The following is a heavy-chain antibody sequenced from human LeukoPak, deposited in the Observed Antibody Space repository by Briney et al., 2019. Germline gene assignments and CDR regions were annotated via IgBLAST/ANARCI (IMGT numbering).Heavy chain of an antibody. J-gene: IGHJ2*01. CDR3: AKDRSGWTAVWYFDL. Sequence: PGGSLRLSCAASGFTFSSYWMSWVRQAPGKGLEWVTNIKQDGSEKYYVDSVKGRFTISRDNAKNSLYLQMNSLRAEDTAVYYCAKDRSGWTAVWYFDLWGRGTLVTVSS. CDR1: GFTFSSYW. V-gene: IGHV3-7*03. D-gene: IGHD6-19*01. CDR2: IKQDGSEK.